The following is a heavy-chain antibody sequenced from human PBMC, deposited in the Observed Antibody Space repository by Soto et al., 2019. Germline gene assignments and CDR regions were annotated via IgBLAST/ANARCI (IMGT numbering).Heavy chain of an antibody. Sequence: GGSLRLSCAASGFIFSGSAIHWVRQASGKELGWVGRIRRRANNFATSSAASVKGRFTFSRDDSKNTAYLQMNTLKPEDTAVYYCARGQGAAIGDYYYHGMDVWGQGTTVTVSS. D-gene: IGHD2-2*02. CDR3: ARGQGAAIGDYYYHGMDV. J-gene: IGHJ6*02. V-gene: IGHV3-73*01. CDR1: GFIFSGSA. CDR2: IRRRANNFAT.